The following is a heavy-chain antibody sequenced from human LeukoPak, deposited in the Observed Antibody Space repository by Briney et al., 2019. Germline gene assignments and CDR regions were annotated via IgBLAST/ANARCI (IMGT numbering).Heavy chain of an antibody. CDR2: INAGNANT. CDR1: GYTFTSYA. V-gene: IGHV1-3*01. J-gene: IGHJ4*02. D-gene: IGHD5-18*01. CDR3: ARLRGYSYSFDY. Sequence: ASVKVYCKASGYTFTSYAMHWVRQAPGQRLEWMGWINAGNANTKYSQKFQGRVTITRDTSASTAYMELSSLRSEDTAIYYCARLRGYSYSFDYWGQGTLVTVSS.